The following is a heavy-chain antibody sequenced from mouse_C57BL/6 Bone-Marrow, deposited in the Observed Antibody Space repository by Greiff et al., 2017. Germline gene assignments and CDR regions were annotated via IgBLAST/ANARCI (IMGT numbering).Heavy chain of an antibody. CDR3: AREDYYGSSPFAY. J-gene: IGHJ3*01. D-gene: IGHD1-1*01. Sequence: EVQLVESEGGLVQPGSSMKLSCTASGFTFSDYYMAWVRQVPEKGLEWVANINYGGSSTYYLDSLKSRFIISRDNAKNILYLQMSSLKSEDTATYYCAREDYYGSSPFAYWSQGTLVTVSA. CDR2: INYGGSST. CDR1: GFTFSDYY. V-gene: IGHV5-16*01.